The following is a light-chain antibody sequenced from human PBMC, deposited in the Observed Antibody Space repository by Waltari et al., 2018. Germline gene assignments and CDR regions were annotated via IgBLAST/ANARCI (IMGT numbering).Light chain of an antibody. CDR1: QSVRTN. CDR3: QQYYVWPPIT. CDR2: GAS. Sequence: VLLTQSPASLSVSPGDTVILSCRASQSVRTNLVWYQQKAGQAPRTLIYGASTRASGVPSRFSGNGSETDFTLIISSLQSEDAAVYFCQQYYVWPPITFGGGTKLEI. J-gene: IGKJ4*01. V-gene: IGKV3-15*01.